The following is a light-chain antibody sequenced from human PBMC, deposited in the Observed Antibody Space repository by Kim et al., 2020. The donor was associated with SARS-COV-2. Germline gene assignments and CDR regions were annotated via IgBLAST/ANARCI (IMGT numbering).Light chain of an antibody. J-gene: IGKJ2*01. V-gene: IGKV2-30*02. CDR2: TIS. CDR1: QSLVHNNGNTY. CDR3: MQGTHWPYT. Sequence: DAVLTQSPLLLPVTLGQPASISCKSRQSLVHNNGNTYLNWYHQRPGQSPRRLIYTISNRDSGVPDRFSGSGSDTEFTLKINRVEAEDVGVYYCMQGTHWPYTFGQGTKLEIK.